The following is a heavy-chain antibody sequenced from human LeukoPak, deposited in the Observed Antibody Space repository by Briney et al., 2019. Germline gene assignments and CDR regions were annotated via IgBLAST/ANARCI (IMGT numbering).Heavy chain of an antibody. V-gene: IGHV3-23*01. CDR3: AKDGLWFGDLTYFDY. CDR2: ISGSGGST. CDR1: GFTFSSYA. D-gene: IGHD3-10*01. Sequence: PGGSLRLSCAASGFTFSSYAMSWVRQAPGKRLEWVSGISGSGGSTYYADSMKGRFTISRDTSKNTLYLQMNSLRAEDTAVYYCAKDGLWFGDLTYFDYWGQGVLVTVSS. J-gene: IGHJ4*02.